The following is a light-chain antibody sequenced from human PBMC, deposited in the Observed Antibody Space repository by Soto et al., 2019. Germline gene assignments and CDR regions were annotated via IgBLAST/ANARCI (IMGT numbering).Light chain of an antibody. CDR2: EVT. Sequence: QSALTQPASVSGSPGQSITISCTGTSSDIGAYNYVSWYQHQPRKAPKLMIYEVTNRPSGVSDRFSGSKSGNTASLTISGLQAEDEADYYCIPHSSTIAYVVLGGGTKLTVL. CDR1: SSDIGAYNY. J-gene: IGLJ2*01. CDR3: IPHSSTIAYVV. V-gene: IGLV2-14*01.